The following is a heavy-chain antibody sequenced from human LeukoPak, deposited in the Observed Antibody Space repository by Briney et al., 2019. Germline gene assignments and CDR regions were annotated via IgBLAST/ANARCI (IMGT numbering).Heavy chain of an antibody. CDR3: ARGSRFGVVERDAFDI. V-gene: IGHV3-21*01. CDR2: ISISSNYI. D-gene: IGHD3-3*01. J-gene: IGHJ3*02. Sequence: GGSLRLSCAVSGFTFSRYGMNWVRQAPGKGLEWVSSISISSNYIHYTDSVKGRFTISRDNAKNSLYLQMNSLRAEDTAVYYCARGSRFGVVERDAFDIWGQGTMVTVSS. CDR1: GFTFSRYG.